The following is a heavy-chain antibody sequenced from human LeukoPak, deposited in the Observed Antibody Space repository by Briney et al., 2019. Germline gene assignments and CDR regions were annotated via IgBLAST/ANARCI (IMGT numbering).Heavy chain of an antibody. V-gene: IGHV3-23*01. CDR2: ISGSGGST. J-gene: IGHJ4*02. Sequence: PGGSLRLSRASSGLTLRLYDMRCVPQAPGKGLEWVSTISGSGGSTYYADSVKGRFTISRDNPKNTLSLQMNSLRAEDTAVYYCATRSAYSDFWGQGPLVTVSS. CDR3: ATRSAYSDF. D-gene: IGHD3-3*01. CDR1: GLTLRLYD.